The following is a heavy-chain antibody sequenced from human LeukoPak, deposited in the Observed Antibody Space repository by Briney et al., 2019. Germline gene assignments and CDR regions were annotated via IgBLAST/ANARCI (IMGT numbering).Heavy chain of an antibody. Sequence: GGSLRLSCVASGYTFRTYSLSWVRQAPGKGLEWVAGIYGDDGRTFYAGSVKGRFTISRDTFKNTLFLHMDSLRAEDTALYYCAKDLKVDGVWDFEYWGQGTLVTVSS. CDR3: AKDLKVDGVWDFEY. J-gene: IGHJ4*02. CDR2: IYGDDGRT. D-gene: IGHD4-17*01. V-gene: IGHV3-23*01. CDR1: GYTFRTYS.